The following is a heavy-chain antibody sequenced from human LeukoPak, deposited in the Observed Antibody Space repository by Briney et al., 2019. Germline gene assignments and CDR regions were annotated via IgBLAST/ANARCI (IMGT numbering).Heavy chain of an antibody. Sequence: AGSLTLSCAASGFTFSIYAMSWVRQAPGKGLEWVSTISASAGTTFYADSVKGRFTISRNNSKSTLYLQMKGLRAEDTAIYYCAKSRDGYRAYYFDFWGKGTLATVSS. CDR1: GFTFSIYA. CDR3: AKSRDGYRAYYFDF. CDR2: ISASAGTT. D-gene: IGHD5-24*01. J-gene: IGHJ4*02. V-gene: IGHV3-23*01.